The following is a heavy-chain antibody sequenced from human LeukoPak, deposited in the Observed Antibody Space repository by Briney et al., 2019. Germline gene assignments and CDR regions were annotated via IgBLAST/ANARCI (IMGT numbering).Heavy chain of an antibody. Sequence: ASVKVSCKASGGTFSSYTISWVRQAPGQGLEWMGRIIPILGIANYAQKFQGRVTSTADKSTSTAHMELSSLRSEDTAVYYCARSFGIAYTGVWGQGTLLTVSS. V-gene: IGHV1-69*02. CDR3: ARSFGIAYTGV. D-gene: IGHD2-2*02. CDR2: IIPILGIA. J-gene: IGHJ4*02. CDR1: GGTFSSYT.